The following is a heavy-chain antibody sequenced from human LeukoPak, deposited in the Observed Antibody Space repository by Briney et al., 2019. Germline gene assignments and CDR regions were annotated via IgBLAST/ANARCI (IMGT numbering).Heavy chain of an antibody. CDR2: VLPIFGIT. D-gene: IGHD3-3*01. Sequence: ASVKVSCKASGYTFTGYYMHWVRQAPGQGLEWMGGVLPIFGITNYAQRFQGRVTITADESRSTAYMELSSLTSDDTAVYYCARDLLPMTKAGVVNDWGQGSLVIVSA. V-gene: IGHV1-69*13. J-gene: IGHJ4*02. CDR1: GYTFTGYY. CDR3: ARDLLPMTKAGVVND.